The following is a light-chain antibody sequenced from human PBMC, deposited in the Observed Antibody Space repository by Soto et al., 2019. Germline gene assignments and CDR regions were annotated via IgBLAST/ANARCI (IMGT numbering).Light chain of an antibody. J-gene: IGLJ2*01. CDR2: TDN. V-gene: IGLV1-47*02. CDR1: SSNIGSNY. Sequence: QPVLTQPPSASGTPGLRVTVSCSGSSSNIGSNYVFWYQQFPGTAPKVLIHTDNQRPSGVPDRFSASKSGTAASLAISGLRSDDEADYYCATWDDSLSGVVFGGGTKVTVL. CDR3: ATWDDSLSGVV.